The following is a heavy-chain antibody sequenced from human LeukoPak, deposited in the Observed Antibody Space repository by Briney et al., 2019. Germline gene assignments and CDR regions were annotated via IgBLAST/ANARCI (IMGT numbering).Heavy chain of an antibody. CDR2: IIPIFGTA. CDR1: GGTFSSYA. D-gene: IGHD3-3*01. CDR3: ARDGITIFGSRPLYFDY. Sequence: ASVKVSCKASGGTFSSYAISWVRQAPGQGLEWMGGIIPIFGTANYAQKFQGRVTITTDESTSTAYMELSSLRSEDTAVYYCARDGITIFGSRPLYFDYWGQGTLVTVSS. V-gene: IGHV1-69*05. J-gene: IGHJ4*02.